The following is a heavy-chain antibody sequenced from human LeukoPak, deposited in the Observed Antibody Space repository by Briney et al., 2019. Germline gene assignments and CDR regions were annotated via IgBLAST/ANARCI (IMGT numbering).Heavy chain of an antibody. D-gene: IGHD4-17*01. J-gene: IGHJ6*02. CDR2: IYYSGST. Sequence: SETLSLTCTVSGGSISSSSYYWGWIRQPPGKGLEWIGSIYYSGSTYYNPSLKSRVTISVDTSKNQFSLKLSSVTAADTAVYYCARDMGSRDYVGPGWVYYYYGMDVWGQGTTVTVSS. V-gene: IGHV4-39*07. CDR1: GGSISSSSYY. CDR3: ARDMGSRDYVGPGWVYYYYGMDV.